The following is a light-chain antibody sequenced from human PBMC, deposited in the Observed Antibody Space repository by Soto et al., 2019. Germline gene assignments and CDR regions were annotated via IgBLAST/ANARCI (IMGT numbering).Light chain of an antibody. CDR3: QQYGSSPRT. Sequence: EIVLAPVSGTPSFSPRERGPPSLRPSQSVSSTYLAWYQQKPGQAPRLLIYGASSRATGIPDRFSGGGSGTDFTLTISRLEPEDFEVYYCQQYGSSPRTFGQGTKV. J-gene: IGKJ1*01. V-gene: IGKV3-20*01. CDR1: QSVSSTY. CDR2: GAS.